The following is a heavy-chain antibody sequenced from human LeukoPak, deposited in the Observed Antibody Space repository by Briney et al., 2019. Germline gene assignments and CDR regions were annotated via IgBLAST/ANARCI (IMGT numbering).Heavy chain of an antibody. Sequence: NTSETLSLTCAVSGYSISSGYYWGWIRQPPGKGLEWIGSTYHSGSTYYNPSLKSRVTISVDTSKNQFSLKLSSVTAADTAVYYCARLRGGQAEVDYWGQGTLVTVSS. D-gene: IGHD3-10*01. J-gene: IGHJ4*02. V-gene: IGHV4-38-2*01. CDR3: ARLRGGQAEVDY. CDR2: TYHSGST. CDR1: GYSISSGYY.